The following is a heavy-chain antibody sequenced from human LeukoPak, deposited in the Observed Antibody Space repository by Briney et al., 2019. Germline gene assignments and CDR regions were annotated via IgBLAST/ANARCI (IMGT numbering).Heavy chain of an antibody. J-gene: IGHJ4*02. V-gene: IGHV1-18*01. CDR2: ISAYNGNT. D-gene: IGHD2-15*01. CDR1: GYTFTSYG. CDR3: ARDRGYCGGGSCYSTFDY. Sequence: ASVKVSCKASGYTFTSYGISWVRQAPGQGLEWMGWISAYNGNTNYAQKLQGRVTMTTDTSTSTAYMELRSLRSDDTAVYYCARDRGYCGGGSCYSTFDYWGQGTLVTVSS.